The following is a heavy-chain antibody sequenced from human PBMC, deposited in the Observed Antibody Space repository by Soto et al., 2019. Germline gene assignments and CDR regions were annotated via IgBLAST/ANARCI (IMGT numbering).Heavy chain of an antibody. Sequence: GGSLRLSCVASGLTFSRHAMVWVRQAPGKGLEWVSTITANSGSSDYGDSVKGRFTISRDNAGSTLFLQMNSLRVEDTATYYCAKSPEWPNRYFDYWGQGTLVTVSS. V-gene: IGHV3-23*01. CDR2: ITANSGSS. J-gene: IGHJ4*02. CDR3: AKSPEWPNRYFDY. CDR1: GLTFSRHA. D-gene: IGHD3-3*01.